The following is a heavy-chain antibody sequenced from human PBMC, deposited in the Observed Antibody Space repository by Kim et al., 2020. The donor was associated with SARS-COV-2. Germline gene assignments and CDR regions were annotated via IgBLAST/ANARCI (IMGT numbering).Heavy chain of an antibody. J-gene: IGHJ3*02. D-gene: IGHD3-22*01. Sequence: SVKVSCKASGGTFSSYAISWVRQAPGQGLEWMGGIIPIFGTANYAQKFQGRVTITADKSTSTAYMELSSLRSEDTAVYYCARSDSSGTGAFDIWGQGTMVTVSS. CDR1: GGTFSSYA. V-gene: IGHV1-69*06. CDR3: ARSDSSGTGAFDI. CDR2: IIPIFGTA.